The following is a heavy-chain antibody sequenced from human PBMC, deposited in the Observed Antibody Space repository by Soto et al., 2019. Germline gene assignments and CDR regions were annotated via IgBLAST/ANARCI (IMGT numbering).Heavy chain of an antibody. CDR2: IIPIFGTA. CDR3: AREKDGYNPPFDY. D-gene: IGHD5-12*01. V-gene: IGHV1-69*06. J-gene: IGHJ4*02. Sequence: SVKVSCKASGGTFSNYAISWVRQAPGQGLEWMGGIIPIFGTANYAQKFQGRVTITADKSTSTAYMELSSLRSEDTAVYYCAREKDGYNPPFDYWGQGTLVTVSS. CDR1: GGTFSNYA.